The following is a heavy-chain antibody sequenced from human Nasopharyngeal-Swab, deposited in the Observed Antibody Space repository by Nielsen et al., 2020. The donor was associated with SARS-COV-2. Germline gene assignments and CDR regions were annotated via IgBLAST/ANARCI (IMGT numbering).Heavy chain of an antibody. CDR2: VSASGGST. D-gene: IGHD3-10*01. V-gene: IGHV3-23*01. J-gene: IGHJ3*01. CDR1: GFTFNIYA. CDR3: AKDGVVRGDALDL. Sequence: GGSLRLSCAASGFTFNIYAMAWVRRAPGRGLQWVTGVSASGGSTYYTDSVKGRFSISRDNSKNTLFLQMHSLRVEDTAVYYCAKDGVVRGDALDLWGQGTMVIVSS.